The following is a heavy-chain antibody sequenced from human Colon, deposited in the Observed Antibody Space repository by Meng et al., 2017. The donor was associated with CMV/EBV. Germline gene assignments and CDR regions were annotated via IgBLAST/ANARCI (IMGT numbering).Heavy chain of an antibody. J-gene: IGHJ5*02. V-gene: IGHV3-23*01. Sequence: SGFTLRPYAMSWVRQAPGKGLEWVSTIDGGGGGTWYADSVKGRFTISRDNSKDTLYLQMNSLRAEDTAVYYCAKELGTPPKYNWFDPWGQGTLVTVSS. CDR2: IDGGGGGT. CDR3: AKELGTPPKYNWFDP. CDR1: GFTLRPYA. D-gene: IGHD1-14*01.